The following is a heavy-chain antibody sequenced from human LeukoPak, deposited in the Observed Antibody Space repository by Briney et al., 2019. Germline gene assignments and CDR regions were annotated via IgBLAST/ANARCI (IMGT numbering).Heavy chain of an antibody. J-gene: IGHJ4*02. Sequence: GGSLRLSCAASGFTISSHWMHWVRQAPGKGLVWISRINSDGSSTSYADSVKGRFTISRDNAKNTLYLQMNNLRAEDTAVYYCTINDGVYWGQGTLVTVSS. CDR2: INSDGSST. V-gene: IGHV3-74*01. CDR3: TINDGVY. CDR1: GFTISSHW. D-gene: IGHD2-21*01.